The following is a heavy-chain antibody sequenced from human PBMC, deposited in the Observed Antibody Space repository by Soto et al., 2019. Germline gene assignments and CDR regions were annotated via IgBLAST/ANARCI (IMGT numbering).Heavy chain of an antibody. Sequence: SETLSLTXAVYGGSFSGYYWSWIRQPPGKGLEWIGEINHSGSTNYNPSLKSRVTISVDTSKNQFSLKLSSVTAADTAVYYCARKCAVTRCIDYWGQGTLVTVSS. CDR1: GGSFSGYY. D-gene: IGHD4-17*01. CDR3: ARKCAVTRCIDY. CDR2: INHSGST. V-gene: IGHV4-34*01. J-gene: IGHJ4*02.